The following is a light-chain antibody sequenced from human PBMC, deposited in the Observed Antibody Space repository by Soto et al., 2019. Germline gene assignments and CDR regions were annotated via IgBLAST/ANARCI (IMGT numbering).Light chain of an antibody. CDR3: QQDNDWPLT. V-gene: IGKV3-15*01. Sequence: EIVMTQSPATLSVSPGERASLSCRASHSVSTNVAWYQQKPAQAPRLLIYGAYTRATGIPARFSGGGSGTEFTLTISSLQSADFAVYYCQQDNDWPLTFGGGTKVEIK. CDR1: HSVSTN. CDR2: GAY. J-gene: IGKJ4*01.